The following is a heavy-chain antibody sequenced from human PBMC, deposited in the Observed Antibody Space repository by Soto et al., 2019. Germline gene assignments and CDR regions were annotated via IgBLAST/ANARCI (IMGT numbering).Heavy chain of an antibody. CDR2: IYDTGISGYTPST. CDR3: ARGEDAFFYYGLDV. V-gene: IGHV4-59*01. Sequence: SVPLCVTCTVAGGSITASYWSWIRRPPGKGLEWIAYIYDTGISGYTPSTSYNPSLKSRVTMSVDTSKSQFSLKLTSVTAADTAVYYCARGEDAFFYYGLDVWGQGITVTVSS. J-gene: IGHJ6*02. CDR1: GGSITASY.